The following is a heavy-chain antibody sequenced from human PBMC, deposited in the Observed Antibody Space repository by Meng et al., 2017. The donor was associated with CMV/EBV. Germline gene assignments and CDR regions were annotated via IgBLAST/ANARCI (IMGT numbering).Heavy chain of an antibody. CDR2: IYYSGST. D-gene: IGHD1-26*01. CDR3: ARGSGSGNWFDP. J-gene: IGHJ5*02. Sequence: TVSGGSVSSGSYYWSWIRQHPGKGLEWIGYIYYSGSTNYNPSLKSRVTISVDTYKNQFSLKLSSVTAADTAVYYCARGSGSGNWFDPWGQGTLVTVSS. CDR1: GGSVSSGSYY. V-gene: IGHV4-61*01.